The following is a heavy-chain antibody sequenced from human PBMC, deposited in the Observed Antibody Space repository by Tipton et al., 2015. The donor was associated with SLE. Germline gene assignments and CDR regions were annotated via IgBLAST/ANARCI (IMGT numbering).Heavy chain of an antibody. V-gene: IGHV4-34*12. Sequence: LRLSCAVYGGSFNGYFWTWIRQPPGKGLEWIGEIIHSGVTNYNPSLRSRVTISVDMTKNQVSLKLSSVTAADTAVYYCVRAHSSNWALFDSWGQGTLVTVSS. CDR3: VRAHSSNWALFDS. J-gene: IGHJ4*02. D-gene: IGHD6-13*01. CDR2: IIHSGVT. CDR1: GGSFNGYF.